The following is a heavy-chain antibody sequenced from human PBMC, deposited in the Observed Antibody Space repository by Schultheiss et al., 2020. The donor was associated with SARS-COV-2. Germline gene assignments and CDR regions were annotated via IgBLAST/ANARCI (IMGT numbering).Heavy chain of an antibody. D-gene: IGHD3-3*01. CDR1: GYTFTGYY. Sequence: ASVKVSCKASGYTFTGYYMHWVRQAPGQGLEWMGRINPNSGGTNYAQKFQGRVTMTRDTSISTAYMELSRLRSDDTAVYYCARVIPLIFGVTRDYYYYGMDVWGQGTTVTVSS. J-gene: IGHJ6*02. CDR3: ARVIPLIFGVTRDYYYYGMDV. V-gene: IGHV1-2*06. CDR2: INPNSGGT.